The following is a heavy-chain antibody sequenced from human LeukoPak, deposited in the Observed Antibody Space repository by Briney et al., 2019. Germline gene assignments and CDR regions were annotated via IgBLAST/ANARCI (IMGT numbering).Heavy chain of an antibody. CDR3: ARVGVAVSYYNFWSGYSHRGAFDY. D-gene: IGHD3-3*01. V-gene: IGHV1-18*01. CDR1: GYTFTSYG. Sequence: AAVTVSCKASGYTFTSYGIRWVRQAPGQGRERVGWISAYNGKTNYTQKLRGRVTITTDTSTSTDYMELRRVRSEGTAVYYCARVGVAVSYYNFWSGYSHRGAFDYWGQGTLVTVSS. J-gene: IGHJ4*02. CDR2: ISAYNGKT.